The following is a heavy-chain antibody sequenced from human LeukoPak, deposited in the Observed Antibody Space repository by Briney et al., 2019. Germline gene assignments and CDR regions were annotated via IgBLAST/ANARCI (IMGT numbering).Heavy chain of an antibody. CDR2: ISAYNGNT. J-gene: IGHJ4*02. Sequence: GASVKVSCKASGYTFTSYGISWVRQAPGQGLEWMGWISAYNGNTNYAQKLQGRVTMTTDTSTSTAYMELRSLRSDDTAVYYCARDRSGYEAEAYFDYWGQGTLVTVSS. D-gene: IGHD5-12*01. CDR3: ARDRSGYEAEAYFDY. CDR1: GYTFTSYG. V-gene: IGHV1-18*01.